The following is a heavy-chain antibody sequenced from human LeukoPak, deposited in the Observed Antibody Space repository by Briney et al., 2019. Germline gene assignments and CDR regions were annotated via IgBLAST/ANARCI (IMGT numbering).Heavy chain of an antibody. J-gene: IGHJ6*02. Sequence: SQTLSLTCTVSGGSISSGGYYWSWIRQHPGKGLEWIGYIYYSGSTYYNPSLKSRVTISVDTSKNQFSLKPSSVTAADTAVYYCARDTMVRGVPHYGMDVWGQGTTVTVSS. CDR1: GGSISSGGYY. D-gene: IGHD3-10*01. CDR3: ARDTMVRGVPHYGMDV. CDR2: IYYSGST. V-gene: IGHV4-31*03.